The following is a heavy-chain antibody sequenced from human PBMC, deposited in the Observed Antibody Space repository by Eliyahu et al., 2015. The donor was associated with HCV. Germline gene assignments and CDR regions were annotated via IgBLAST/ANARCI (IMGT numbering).Heavy chain of an antibody. D-gene: IGHD6-19*01. CDR1: GXPXPTYS. V-gene: IGHV4-59*01. Sequence: QVQLQESGPGLVKPSEPLSLXCTXXGXPXPTYSWSWIRQPPGKGLEWIGYFHYSGSTNYNPSLKSRVTISIDTSKNQFSLNLTSVTAADTAMYYCASGGGGIAVTGTGGWFDPWGQGTLVTVSS. CDR2: FHYSGST. CDR3: ASGGGGIAVTGTGGWFDP. J-gene: IGHJ5*02.